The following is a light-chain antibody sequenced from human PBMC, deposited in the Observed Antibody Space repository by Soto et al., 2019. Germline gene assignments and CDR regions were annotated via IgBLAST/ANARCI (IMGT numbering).Light chain of an antibody. CDR1: QSVSNNY. V-gene: IGKV3-20*01. Sequence: DIVLTQSPGTLSLSPGESATLSCRASQSVSNNYLAWYQQKPGQAPRLLISGASSRATGIPDRFSGSGSGTDFTLTIARLEPEDFAVYYCQQYGGSPLVTFGGGTKVEIK. J-gene: IGKJ4*01. CDR3: QQYGGSPLVT. CDR2: GAS.